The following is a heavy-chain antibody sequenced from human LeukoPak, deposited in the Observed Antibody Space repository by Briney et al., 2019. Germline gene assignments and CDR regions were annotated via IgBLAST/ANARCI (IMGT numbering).Heavy chain of an antibody. CDR2: ISDSGRST. V-gene: IGHV3-23*01. D-gene: IGHD3-22*01. Sequence: GGSLRLSCAASGFTFGNYAMSWVRQAPGKGLEWVSSISDSGRSTYYADSVKGRFTMSRDNSKNTLYLQINTLRADDTAVYYCAKDPNRYFYDSSGYFDFWGQGTLVTVSS. J-gene: IGHJ4*02. CDR1: GFTFGNYA. CDR3: AKDPNRYFYDSSGYFDF.